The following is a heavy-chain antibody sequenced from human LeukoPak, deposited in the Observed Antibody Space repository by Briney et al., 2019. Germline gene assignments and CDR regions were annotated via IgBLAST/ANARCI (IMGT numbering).Heavy chain of an antibody. CDR2: IDYSGST. J-gene: IGHJ4*02. CDR1: GGSISSSSYY. Sequence: SETLSLTCTVSGGSISSSSYYWGWIPQPPGKGLEWIVSIDYSGSTYYNPALKSRVTISVDTSKNQFSLKLSSVTAADTAVYYCASQTPRYCSSTSCYGYWGQGTLVTVSS. CDR3: ASQTPRYCSSTSCYGY. D-gene: IGHD2-2*01. V-gene: IGHV4-39*01.